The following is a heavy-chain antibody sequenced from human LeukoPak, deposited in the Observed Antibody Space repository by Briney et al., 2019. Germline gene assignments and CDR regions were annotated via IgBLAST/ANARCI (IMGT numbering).Heavy chain of an antibody. CDR2: ISGSGGST. CDR3: AKGLERENDAFDI. CDR1: GFTFSSYA. J-gene: IGHJ3*02. V-gene: IGHV3-23*01. D-gene: IGHD5-12*01. Sequence: GGSLRLSCAASGFTFSSYAMSWVRQAPGKGLEWVSAISGSGGSTYYADSVKGRFTISRDNSKNTLYLQMNSLRAEDTAVYYRAKGLERENDAFDIWGQGTMVTVSS.